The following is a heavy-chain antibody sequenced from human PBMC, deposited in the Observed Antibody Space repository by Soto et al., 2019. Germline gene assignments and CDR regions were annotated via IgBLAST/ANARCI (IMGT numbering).Heavy chain of an antibody. D-gene: IGHD6-13*01. CDR2: IYYSGST. J-gene: IGHJ4*02. CDR1: GGSISSGGYY. Sequence: SETLSLTCTVSGGSISSGGYYWSWIRQHPGKGLEWIGYIYYSGSTYYNPSLKSRVTISVDTSKNQFSLKLSSVTAADTAVYYCARVSIHIAAALDYWGQGTLVTVSS. V-gene: IGHV4-31*03. CDR3: ARVSIHIAAALDY.